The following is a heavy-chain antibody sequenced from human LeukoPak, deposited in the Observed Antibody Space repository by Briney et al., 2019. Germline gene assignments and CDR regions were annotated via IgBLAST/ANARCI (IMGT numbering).Heavy chain of an antibody. CDR2: INHSGST. D-gene: IGHD6-13*01. Sequence: PSETLSLTCAVYGGSFSGYYWSWIRQPPGKGLEWIGEINHSGSTNYNPSLKSRVTISVDTSKNQFSLKLSSVTAADTAVYYCARSGPRYSSSWSSIGWFDPWGQGTLVTVSS. CDR1: GGSFSGYY. J-gene: IGHJ5*02. V-gene: IGHV4-34*01. CDR3: ARSGPRYSSSWSSIGWFDP.